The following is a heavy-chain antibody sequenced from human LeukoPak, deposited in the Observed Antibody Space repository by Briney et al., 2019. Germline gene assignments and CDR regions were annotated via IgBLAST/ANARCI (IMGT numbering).Heavy chain of an antibody. J-gene: IGHJ4*02. D-gene: IGHD3-22*01. CDR2: IIPILGIA. CDR3: ARDASEGYYDSSGYYSFDY. V-gene: IGHV1-69*04. CDR1: GGTFSSYA. Sequence: GSSMKVSCKASGGTFSSYAISWVRQAPGQGLEWMGRIIPILGIANDAQKFQGRVTITADKSTSTAYMELSSLRSEDTAVYYCARDASEGYYDSSGYYSFDYWGQGTLVTVSS.